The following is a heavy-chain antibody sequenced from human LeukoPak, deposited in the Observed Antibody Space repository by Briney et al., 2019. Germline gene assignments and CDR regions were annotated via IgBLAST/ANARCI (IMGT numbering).Heavy chain of an antibody. V-gene: IGHV1-2*02. CDR1: GYTFTGYY. CDR2: INPNSGGT. CDR3: ARDKPAEAALDC. Sequence: ASVKVSCKASGYTFTGYYIHWVRQAPGQGLEWMGWINPNSGGTNYAQKFQGRVTMTRDRSINTAYMDLRSLTYDDTAVYYCARDKPAEAALDCWGQGTLVTVSS. J-gene: IGHJ4*02.